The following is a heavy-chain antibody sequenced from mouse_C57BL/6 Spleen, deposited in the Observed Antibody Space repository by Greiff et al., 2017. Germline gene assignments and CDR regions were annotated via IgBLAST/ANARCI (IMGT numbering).Heavy chain of an antibody. Sequence: QVQLQQSGAELVMPGASVKLSCKASGYTFTSYWMHWVKQRPGQGLEWIGEIDPSDSYTNYNQKFKGKSTLTVDKSSSTAYMQLSSLTSEDSAVYYCARSNYYGSSYAGVDYWGQGTSVTVSS. J-gene: IGHJ4*01. CDR3: ARSNYYGSSYAGVDY. CDR1: GYTFTSYW. D-gene: IGHD1-1*01. CDR2: IDPSDSYT. V-gene: IGHV1-69*01.